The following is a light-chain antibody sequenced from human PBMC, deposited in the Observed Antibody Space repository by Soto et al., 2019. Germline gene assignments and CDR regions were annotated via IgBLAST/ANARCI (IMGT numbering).Light chain of an antibody. V-gene: IGKV1-39*01. J-gene: IGKJ2*01. Sequence: DIQMTQSPSSLSASVGDRVTITCRASQTINNYLAWYQHKPGKAPQVLIYASSILQSGVPSRFSGSRSGTEFTLPISSLEPDDFATYYCQQGHSPPRTFGQGTKLEMK. CDR1: QTINNY. CDR2: ASS. CDR3: QQGHSPPRT.